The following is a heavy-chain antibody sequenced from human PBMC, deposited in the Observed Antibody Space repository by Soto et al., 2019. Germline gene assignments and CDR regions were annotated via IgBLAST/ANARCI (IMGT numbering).Heavy chain of an antibody. D-gene: IGHD6-13*01. Sequence: EVSRRLSCAASGFTFRSYSMNLFHQAPGKGLEWVSSISSSSSYIYYADSVQGRFTISRDNAKSSLYLQMNSLRDEDTAVYYCASEGRLYSSSWYNLWFEPWEQGTRV. CDR2: ISSSSSYI. J-gene: IGHJ5*02. V-gene: IGHV3-21*01. CDR1: GFTFRSYS. CDR3: ASEGRLYSSSWYNLWFEP.